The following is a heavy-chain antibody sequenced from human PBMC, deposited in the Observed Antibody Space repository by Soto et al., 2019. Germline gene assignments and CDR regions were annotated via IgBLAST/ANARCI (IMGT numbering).Heavy chain of an antibody. Sequence: SETLSLTCTVSGGSISSYYWSWIRQPPGKGLEWIGYIYYSGSTNYNPSLKSRVTISVDTSKNQFSLKLSSVTAADTAVYYCASSSVVVAAYFDYWGQGTLVTVSS. J-gene: IGHJ4*02. D-gene: IGHD2-15*01. V-gene: IGHV4-59*08. CDR1: GGSISSYY. CDR3: ASSSVVVAAYFDY. CDR2: IYYSGST.